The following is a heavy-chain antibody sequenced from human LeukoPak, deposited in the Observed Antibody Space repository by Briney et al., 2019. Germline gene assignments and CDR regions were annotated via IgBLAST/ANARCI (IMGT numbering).Heavy chain of an antibody. CDR2: IKSKTDGGTT. CDR3: TTVPFTIFGVVTNDY. J-gene: IGHJ4*02. CDR1: GFTFSNAW. D-gene: IGHD3-3*01. Sequence: GGSLRLSCAASGFTFSNAWMSWVRQAPGKGLEWVGRIKSKTDGGTTDYAAPVKGRFTISRDDSKNTLYLQMNSLKTEDTAVYYWTTVPFTIFGVVTNDYWGQGTLVTVSS. V-gene: IGHV3-15*01.